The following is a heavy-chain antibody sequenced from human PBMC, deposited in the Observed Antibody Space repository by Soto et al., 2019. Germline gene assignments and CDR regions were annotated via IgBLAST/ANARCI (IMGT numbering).Heavy chain of an antibody. CDR1: GFTFSSYA. V-gene: IGHV3-23*01. CDR2: ISGSGGST. CDR3: AKGPIVVVVAATWRGPGVDY. J-gene: IGHJ4*02. D-gene: IGHD2-15*01. Sequence: GGSLRLSCAASGFTFSSYAMSWVRQAPGKGLEWVSAISGSGGSTYYADSVKGRFTISRDNSKNTLYLQMNSLRAEDTAVYYCAKGPIVVVVAATWRGPGVDYWGQGTLVTVSS.